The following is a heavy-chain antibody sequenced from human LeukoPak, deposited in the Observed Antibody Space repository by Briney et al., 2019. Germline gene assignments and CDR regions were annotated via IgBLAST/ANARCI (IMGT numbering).Heavy chain of an antibody. D-gene: IGHD6-13*01. CDR3: ATNIAAAGASSSYYYYGMDV. CDR2: INPNSGGT. J-gene: IGHJ6*02. CDR1: GYTFTGYY. Sequence: ASVKVSCKASGYTFTGYYMHWVRQAPGQGLEWMGWINPNSGGTNYAQKFQGRVTMTRDTSISTAYMELSRLRSDDTAVYYCATNIAAAGASSSYYYYGMDVWGQGTTVTVSS. V-gene: IGHV1-2*02.